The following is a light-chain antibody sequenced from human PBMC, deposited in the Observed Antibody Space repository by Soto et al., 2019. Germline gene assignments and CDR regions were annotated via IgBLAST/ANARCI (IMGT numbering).Light chain of an antibody. CDR1: QSINSRY. Sequence: EIVLTQSPGTLSLSPGERATLSCRASQSINSRYLAWYQQKPGQAPRLLIYGASSRATGIPDRFSGSGSGTDFTLTISRLEPEDFAVYYCQQFGSSPGFTFGPWDQSGYQT. J-gene: IGKJ3*01. CDR3: QQFGSSPGFT. CDR2: GAS. V-gene: IGKV3-20*01.